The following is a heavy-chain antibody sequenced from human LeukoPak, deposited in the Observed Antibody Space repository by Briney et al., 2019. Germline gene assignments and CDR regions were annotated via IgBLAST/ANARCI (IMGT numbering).Heavy chain of an antibody. Sequence: GGSLRLSCAASGFTFSNWAITWVRQAPGMGLEWVSSISGDGGGTYYADSVKGRFTVSRDNAKNSLYLQMNSLRAEDTAVYYCARNVPDYYDSSSYWVHDGMDVWGQGTTVTVSS. CDR1: GFTFSNWA. V-gene: IGHV3-23*01. J-gene: IGHJ6*02. CDR3: ARNVPDYYDSSSYWVHDGMDV. CDR2: ISGDGGGT. D-gene: IGHD3-22*01.